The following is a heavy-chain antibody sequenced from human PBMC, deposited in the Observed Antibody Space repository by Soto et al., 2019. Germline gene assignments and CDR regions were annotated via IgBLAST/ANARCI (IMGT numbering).Heavy chain of an antibody. V-gene: IGHV3-23*01. CDR2: ISGSGGST. J-gene: IGHJ4*02. D-gene: IGHD3-9*01. Sequence: GGSLRLSCAASGFTFSSYAISWVRQAPGKGLEWVSAISGSGGSTYYADSVKGRFTISRDNSKNTLYLQMNSLRAEDPAVYYCANQAGFDPDYWGQGTLVTVSS. CDR1: GFTFSSYA. CDR3: ANQAGFDPDY.